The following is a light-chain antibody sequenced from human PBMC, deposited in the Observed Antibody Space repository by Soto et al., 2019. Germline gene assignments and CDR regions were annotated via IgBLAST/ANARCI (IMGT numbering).Light chain of an antibody. J-gene: IGLJ3*02. V-gene: IGLV1-40*01. Sequence: QAVVTQPPSVSGAPGQTVTISCTGSSSNIGASYDVHGYQQLPGTAPKLLIYGNHTRPSGVPGRFSVSKSGTSASLAITGLQDEEEADYYCPAYATRLRAWVFGGGTKLTVL. CDR2: GNH. CDR3: PAYATRLRAWV. CDR1: SSNIGASYD.